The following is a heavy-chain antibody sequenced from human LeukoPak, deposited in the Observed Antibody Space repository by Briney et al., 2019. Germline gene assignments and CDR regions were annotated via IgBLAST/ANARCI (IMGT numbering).Heavy chain of an antibody. CDR2: ISSSGSTI. CDR1: GFTFSSYE. J-gene: IGHJ4*02. D-gene: IGHD3-9*01. V-gene: IGHV3-48*03. Sequence: GGSLRLSCAASGFTFSSYEMNWVRQAPGKGLEWVSYISSSGSTIYYADSVKGRFTISRDNAKNFLYLQMNSLRAEDTAVYCCARTYYDILTGYNPYFDYWGQGILVTVSS. CDR3: ARTYYDILTGYNPYFDY.